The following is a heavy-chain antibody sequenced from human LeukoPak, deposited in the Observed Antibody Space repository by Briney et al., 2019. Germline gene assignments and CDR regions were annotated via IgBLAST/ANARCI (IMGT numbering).Heavy chain of an antibody. D-gene: IGHD3-10*01. V-gene: IGHV1-3*01. CDR1: GYTFTSYA. Sequence: ASVKVSCKASGYTFTSYAMHWVRQAPGQRLEWMGWINAGNGNTKYSQKFQGRVTITRDTSASTAYMELSSLRSEDTAVYYCARDRAPITMVLGVINWFDPWGQGTLVTVSS. CDR3: ARDRAPITMVLGVINWFDP. J-gene: IGHJ5*02. CDR2: INAGNGNT.